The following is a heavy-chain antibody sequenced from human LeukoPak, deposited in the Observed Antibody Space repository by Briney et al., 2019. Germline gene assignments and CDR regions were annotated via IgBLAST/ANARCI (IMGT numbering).Heavy chain of an antibody. V-gene: IGHV3-53*01. J-gene: IGHJ6*02. CDR1: GFTVSSNY. Sequence: GGSLRLSCAASGFTVSSNYMSWVRQAPGKGLEWVSVIYSGGSIYYADSVKGRFTISRDNSKNTLYLQMNSLRAEDTAVYYCARGSDFWYYYGMDVWGQGTTVTVSS. CDR2: IYSGGSI. D-gene: IGHD3/OR15-3a*01. CDR3: ARGSDFWYYYGMDV.